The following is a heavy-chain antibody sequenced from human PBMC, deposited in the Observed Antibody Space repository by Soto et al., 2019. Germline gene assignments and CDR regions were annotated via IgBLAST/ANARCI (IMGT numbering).Heavy chain of an antibody. D-gene: IGHD3-3*01. J-gene: IGHJ4*02. Sequence: EVQLFESGGGLVQPGGSLRLSCAASGFTFSNYGMTWVRQAPGKGLEWVSGITDSGGRTYYGDSVRGRFTVSRDNSKNTLYLQMNSLRAEDTAVYYCAKDLGGRTVLRFLQWLFDYWGQGTLVTVSS. CDR3: AKDLGGRTVLRFLQWLFDY. CDR2: ITDSGGRT. V-gene: IGHV3-23*01. CDR1: GFTFSNYG.